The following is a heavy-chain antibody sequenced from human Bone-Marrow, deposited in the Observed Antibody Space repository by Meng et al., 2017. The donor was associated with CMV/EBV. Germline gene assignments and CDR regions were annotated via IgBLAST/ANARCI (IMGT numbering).Heavy chain of an antibody. D-gene: IGHD4-11*01. J-gene: IGHJ5*02. Sequence: SETLSLTCAVSGGSFSGSYWSWIRQPPGKGLEWIGEINHSGSTNYNPSLKSRVTISVDTSKNQFSLKLSSVTAADTAVYYCASRPDYTFNWFDPWGQGTLVTVSS. CDR1: GGSFSGSY. CDR2: INHSGST. CDR3: ASRPDYTFNWFDP. V-gene: IGHV4-34*01.